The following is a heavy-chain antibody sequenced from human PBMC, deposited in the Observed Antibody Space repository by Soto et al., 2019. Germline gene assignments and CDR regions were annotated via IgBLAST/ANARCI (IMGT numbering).Heavy chain of an antibody. D-gene: IGHD3-3*01. V-gene: IGHV4-4*02. Sequence: SETLSLTCAVSSGSISSSNWWGWVRQPPGKGLEWIGEIYHSGSTNYNPSLKSRVTISVDKSKNQFSLKLSSVTAADTAVYYCARVHYDFWSGLPRAYYHYYYMDVWGKGTTVTVSS. CDR3: ARVHYDFWSGLPRAYYHYYYMDV. CDR2: IYHSGST. J-gene: IGHJ6*03. CDR1: SGSISSSNW.